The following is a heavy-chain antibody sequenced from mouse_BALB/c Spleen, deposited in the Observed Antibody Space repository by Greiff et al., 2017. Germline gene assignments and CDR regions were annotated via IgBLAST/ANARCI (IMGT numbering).Heavy chain of an antibody. CDR1: GFSLTSYG. J-gene: IGHJ3*01. CDR2: IWAGGST. V-gene: IGHV2-9*02. D-gene: IGHD2-4*01. Sequence: QVQLKESGPGLVAPSQSLSITCTVSGFSLTSYGVHWVRQPPGKGLEWLGVIWAGGSTNYNSALMSRLSISKDNSKSQVFLKMNSLQTDDTAMYYCARDRGITAFAYWGQGTLVTVSA. CDR3: ARDRGITAFAY.